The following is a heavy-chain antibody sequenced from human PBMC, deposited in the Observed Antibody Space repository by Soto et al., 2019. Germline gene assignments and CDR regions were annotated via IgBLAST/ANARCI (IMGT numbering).Heavy chain of an antibody. Sequence: SATLYLTCAVYGGSFSGYYWSWIRQPPGKGLEWIGEINHSGSTNYNPSLKSRVTISVDTSKNQFSLKLSSVTAADTAVYYCARGRIVVVPAAHYYGMDVWGQGTTVTVSS. J-gene: IGHJ6*02. CDR3: ARGRIVVVPAAHYYGMDV. D-gene: IGHD2-2*01. V-gene: IGHV4-34*01. CDR1: GGSFSGYY. CDR2: INHSGST.